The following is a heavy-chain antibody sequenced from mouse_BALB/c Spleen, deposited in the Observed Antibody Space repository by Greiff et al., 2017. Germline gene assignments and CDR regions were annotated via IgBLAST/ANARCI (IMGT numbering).Heavy chain of an antibody. Sequence: EVQLQQSGPELVKPGASVKISCKASGYTFTDYNMHWVKQSHGKSLEWIGYIYPYNGGTGYNQKFKSKATLTVDNSSSTAYMELRSLTSEDSAVYYCARADYGSRRGAWFAYWGQGTLVTVSA. CDR1: GYTFTDYN. D-gene: IGHD1-1*01. CDR3: ARADYGSRRGAWFAY. V-gene: IGHV1S29*02. J-gene: IGHJ3*01. CDR2: IYPYNGGT.